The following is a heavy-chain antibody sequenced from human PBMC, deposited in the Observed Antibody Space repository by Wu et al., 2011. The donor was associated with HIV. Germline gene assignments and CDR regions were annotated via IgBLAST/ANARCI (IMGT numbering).Heavy chain of an antibody. CDR3: ATGLSSGGDFGVDIIRAASYMDV. V-gene: IGHV1-24*01. Sequence: QVHLVQSGAEVKKPGASVKVSCKVVGYTLSELSIHWVRQAPGKGLEWMGGFDPEDGKTLYEQRFQGRVNMSEDTSIDTAYVELGGLRSEDTAVYYCATGLSSGGDFGVDIIRAASYMDVWGNGTTVIVSS. D-gene: IGHD3-3*01. J-gene: IGHJ6*03. CDR1: GYTLSELS. CDR2: FDPEDGKT.